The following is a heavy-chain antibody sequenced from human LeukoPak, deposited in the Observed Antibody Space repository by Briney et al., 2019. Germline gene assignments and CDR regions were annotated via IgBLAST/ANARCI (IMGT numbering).Heavy chain of an antibody. Sequence: PGGFLRLSCAASGFTFSSYGMHWVRQAPGKGLEWVAVISYDGTGKNYVDSVKGRFTISRDNSKNTVYLQMNSLRAEDTAVYYCAKELTTVTHFDYWGQGTLVTVSS. D-gene: IGHD4-17*01. CDR1: GFTFSSYG. V-gene: IGHV3-30*18. CDR3: AKELTTVTHFDY. CDR2: ISYDGTGK. J-gene: IGHJ4*02.